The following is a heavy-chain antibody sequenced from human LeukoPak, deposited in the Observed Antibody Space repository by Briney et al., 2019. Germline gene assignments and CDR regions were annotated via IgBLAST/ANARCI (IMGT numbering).Heavy chain of an antibody. V-gene: IGHV1-24*01. J-gene: IGHJ6*02. CDR1: GYTLTELS. CDR2: FDPEDGET. CDR3: AVTVTPSLPITMVRGVIIDNGMDV. Sequence: GASVKVSCKVSGYTLTELSMHWVRQAPGKGLEWMGGFDPEDGETIYAQKFQGRVTMTEDTSTDTAYMELSSLRSDDTAVYYCAVTVTPSLPITMVRGVIIDNGMDVWGQGTTVTVSS. D-gene: IGHD3-10*01.